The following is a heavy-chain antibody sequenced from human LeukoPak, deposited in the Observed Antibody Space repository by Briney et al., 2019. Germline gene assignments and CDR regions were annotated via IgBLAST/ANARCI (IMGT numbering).Heavy chain of an antibody. CDR1: GFTLSSYA. D-gene: IGHD2-2*02. CDR2: ISGNAGST. J-gene: IGHJ6*02. V-gene: IGHV3-23*01. Sequence: PGGSLRLSCAASGFTLSSYAMSWVRQAPGKGLEWVSLISGNAGSTYYADSVRGRFTISRDNAKNSLYLQMNSLRAEDTAVYYCARVSDCSSTSCYTGYYYYGMDVWGQGTTVTVSS. CDR3: ARVSDCSSTSCYTGYYYYGMDV.